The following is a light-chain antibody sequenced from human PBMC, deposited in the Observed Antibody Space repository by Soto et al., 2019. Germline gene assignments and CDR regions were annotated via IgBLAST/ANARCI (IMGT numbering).Light chain of an antibody. CDR3: SPYTSSSTYV. CDR1: SSDVGGYNY. V-gene: IGLV2-14*01. Sequence: QSGLTQPAPVSFSPGQSITISCTGTSSDVGGYNYVSWYQQHPGKAPKLMIYEVSNRPSGVSNRFSGSKSGNTASLTISGLQAEDEADYYCSPYTSSSTYVFGTGTKVTVL. CDR2: EVS. J-gene: IGLJ1*01.